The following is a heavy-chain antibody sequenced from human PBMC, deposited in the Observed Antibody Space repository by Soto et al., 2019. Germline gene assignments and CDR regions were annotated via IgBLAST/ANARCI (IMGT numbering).Heavy chain of an antibody. CDR1: GFIFSSYG. J-gene: IGHJ5*02. V-gene: IGHV3-74*01. Sequence: GGSLRLSCAASGFIFSSYGMHWVRQAPGKGLVWLSRIKIDGSSTTYADSVKGRCTISRDNARNTLYLQMNSLRVDDTAVYYCVTDYMARGRDSNWFDPWGQGTLVTVSS. D-gene: IGHD3-10*01. CDR2: IKIDGSST. CDR3: VTDYMARGRDSNWFDP.